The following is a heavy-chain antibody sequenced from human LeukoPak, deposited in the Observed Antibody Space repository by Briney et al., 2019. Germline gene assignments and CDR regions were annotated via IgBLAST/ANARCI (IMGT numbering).Heavy chain of an antibody. CDR3: ARGPSAVAGLSR. CDR1: GGSFSGYY. CDR2: INHSGST. D-gene: IGHD6-19*01. J-gene: IGHJ4*02. V-gene: IGHV4-34*01. Sequence: SETLSLTCAVYGGSFSGYYWSWIRRPPGKGLEWIGEINHSGSTNYNSSLKSRVTISVDTSKNQFSLKLSSVTAADTAVYYCARGPSAVAGLSRWGQGTLVTVSS.